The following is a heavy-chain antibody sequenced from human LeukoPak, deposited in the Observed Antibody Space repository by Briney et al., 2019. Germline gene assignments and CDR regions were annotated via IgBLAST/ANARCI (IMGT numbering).Heavy chain of an antibody. CDR2: ISGDGGST. CDR1: GFIFDNYA. V-gene: IGHV3-43*02. J-gene: IGHJ4*02. Sequence: PGGSLRLSCAAPGFIFDNYAIHCVRQAPGKGLEWVSLISGDGGSTFYADSVRGRFTISRDNTRKSLSLQMSSLRSEDTALYYCARESATSGWYDYWGQGTLVTVSS. D-gene: IGHD6-19*01. CDR3: ARESATSGWYDY.